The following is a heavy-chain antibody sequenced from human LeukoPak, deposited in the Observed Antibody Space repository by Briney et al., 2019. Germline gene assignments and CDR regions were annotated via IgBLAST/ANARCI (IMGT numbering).Heavy chain of an antibody. CDR3: ARDRTVTTFDY. D-gene: IGHD4-17*01. J-gene: IGHJ4*02. Sequence: GGSLRLSCVGSTFTFSDYGMHWVRQAPGKGLEWVAVISYDGSNKYYADSVKGRFTISRDNSKNTLYLQMNSLRAEDTAVYYCARDRTVTTFDYWGQGTLVTVSS. V-gene: IGHV3-30*19. CDR2: ISYDGSNK. CDR1: TFTFSDYG.